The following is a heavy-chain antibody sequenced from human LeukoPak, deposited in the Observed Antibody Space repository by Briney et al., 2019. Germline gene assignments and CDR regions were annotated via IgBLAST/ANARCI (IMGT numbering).Heavy chain of an antibody. D-gene: IGHD3-22*01. CDR1: GFTFNNYA. Sequence: GGSLRLSCAASGFTFNNYAMTWVRQAPGKGLEWVSGISGSGGSTDYADSVKGRFTISRDKSKNTLYLQMNSLRAEDTAVYYCAKGRDYYYDSSGSSDYWGQGTLVTVSS. CDR2: ISGSGGST. CDR3: AKGRDYYYDSSGSSDY. J-gene: IGHJ4*02. V-gene: IGHV3-23*01.